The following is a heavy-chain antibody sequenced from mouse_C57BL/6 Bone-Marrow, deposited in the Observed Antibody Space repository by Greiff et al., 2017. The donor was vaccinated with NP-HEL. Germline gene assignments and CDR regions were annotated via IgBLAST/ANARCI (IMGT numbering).Heavy chain of an antibody. D-gene: IGHD2-4*01. J-gene: IGHJ1*03. Sequence: QVQLQQSGPELVKPGASVKISCKASGYAFSSSWMNWVKQRPGQGLEWIGRIYPADGDTNYNGKFKGKATLTADKSSSTAYMQLSSLTSEDSAVYFCALISTGEKDWYFDVWGTGTTVTVSS. V-gene: IGHV1-82*01. CDR1: GYAFSSSW. CDR3: ALISTGEKDWYFDV. CDR2: IYPADGDT.